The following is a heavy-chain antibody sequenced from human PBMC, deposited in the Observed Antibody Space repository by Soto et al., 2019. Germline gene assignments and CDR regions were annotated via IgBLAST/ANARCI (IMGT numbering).Heavy chain of an antibody. CDR1: GFSLSTSGMC. V-gene: IGHV2-70*11. Sequence: SGPTLVYPTQTLTLTCTFSGFSLSTSGMCVSWIRQPPGKALEWLARIDWDDDKYYSTSLKTRLTISKDTSKNQVVLTMTNMDPVDTATYYCARHIVARGYYYYGMDVWGQGTTVTVSS. D-gene: IGHD2-15*01. CDR2: IDWDDDK. J-gene: IGHJ6*02. CDR3: ARHIVARGYYYYGMDV.